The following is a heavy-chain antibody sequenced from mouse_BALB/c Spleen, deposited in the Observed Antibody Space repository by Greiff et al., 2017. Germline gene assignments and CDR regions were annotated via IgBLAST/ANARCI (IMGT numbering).Heavy chain of an antibody. D-gene: IGHD1-1*01. J-gene: IGHJ4*01. CDR2: IWSGGST. V-gene: IGHV2-4-1*01. CDR1: GFSLTSYG. CDR3: ARNYYGSSYYAMDY. Sequence: QVQLQQSGPGLVQPSQSLSITCTVSGFSLTSYGVHWVRQSPGKGLEWLGVIWSGGSTDYNAAFISRLSISKDNSKSQVFFKMNSLQADDTAIYYCARNYYGSSYYAMDYWGQGNSVTVSS.